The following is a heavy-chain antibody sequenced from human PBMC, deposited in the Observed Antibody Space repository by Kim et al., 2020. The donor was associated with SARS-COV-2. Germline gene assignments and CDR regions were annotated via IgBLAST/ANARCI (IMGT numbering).Heavy chain of an antibody. Sequence: GGSLRLSCAASGFTFSSYWMTWVRQAPGKGLEWVANIKQDGSENYYVDSVKGRFTISRDNAKNSLYLQMNSLRAEDTAMYYCARSKTPARDTANDYWGQGTLVTVSS. CDR2: IKQDGSEN. V-gene: IGHV3-7*03. CDR3: ARSKTPARDTANDY. CDR1: GFTFSSYW. J-gene: IGHJ4*02.